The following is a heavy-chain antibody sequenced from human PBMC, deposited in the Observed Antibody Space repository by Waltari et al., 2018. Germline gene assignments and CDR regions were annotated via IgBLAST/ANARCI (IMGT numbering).Heavy chain of an antibody. CDR1: GYTFTGYY. V-gene: IGHV1-2*02. Sequence: QVQLVQSGAEVKKPGASVKVSCKASGYTFTGYYMHWVRQAPGQGLEWVGWVNPNSGGTEYAQKFQGRVAVTRDTSISTAYRELSRLRSDDTAVYYWARDKEGMDVWGQGTTVTVSS. CDR2: VNPNSGGT. J-gene: IGHJ6*02. CDR3: ARDKEGMDV.